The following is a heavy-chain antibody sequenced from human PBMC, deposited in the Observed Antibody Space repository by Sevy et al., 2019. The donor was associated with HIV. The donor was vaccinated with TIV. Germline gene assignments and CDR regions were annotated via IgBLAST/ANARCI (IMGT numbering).Heavy chain of an antibody. CDR1: GFTFSSYA. V-gene: IGHV3-30-3*01. J-gene: IGHJ4*02. CDR3: ARVGGDYVGGSYRV. D-gene: IGHD3-16*02. Sequence: GGSLRLSCAASGFTFSSYAMHWVRQAPGKGLEWVAVISYDGSNKYYADSLKGRFTISRDNSKNTLYLQMNSLRAEDTAVYYCARVGGDYVGGSYRVWGQGTLVTVSS. CDR2: ISYDGSNK.